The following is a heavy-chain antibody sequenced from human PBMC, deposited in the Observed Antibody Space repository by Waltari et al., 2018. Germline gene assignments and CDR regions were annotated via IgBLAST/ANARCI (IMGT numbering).Heavy chain of an antibody. CDR1: GFTFSSYS. V-gene: IGHV3-21*01. CDR2: ISSSSSYI. J-gene: IGHJ4*02. Sequence: EVQLVESGGGLVKPGGSLRLSCAASGFTFSSYSMNWVRQAPGKGLEWVSSISSSSSYIYYADSVKGRFTISRDNAKNSLYLQMNSLRAEDTAVYYCARDHYYDSSGYPHFDYWGQGTLVTVSS. CDR3: ARDHYYDSSGYPHFDY. D-gene: IGHD3-22*01.